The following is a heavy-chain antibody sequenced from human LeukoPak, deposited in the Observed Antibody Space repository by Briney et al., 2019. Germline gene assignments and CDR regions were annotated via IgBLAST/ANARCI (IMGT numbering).Heavy chain of an antibody. D-gene: IGHD6-19*01. CDR2: IYYSGTT. J-gene: IGHJ4*02. CDR1: GGLISISTHY. CDR3: ARRSGVAVAGAFDY. V-gene: IGHV4-39*07. Sequence: SETLSLTCTVSGGLISISTHYWGWIRQPPGKGLEWIGSIYYSGTTHYNPSLKSRVTIAVDTSKNQFSLKLISVTAEDTAVYFCARRSGVAVAGAFDYWGQGTLVTVSS.